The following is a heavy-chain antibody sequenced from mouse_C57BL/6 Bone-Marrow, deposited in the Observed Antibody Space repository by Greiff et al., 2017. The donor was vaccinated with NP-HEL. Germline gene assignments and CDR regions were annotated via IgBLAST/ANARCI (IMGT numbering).Heavy chain of an antibody. J-gene: IGHJ1*03. CDR1: GFNIKDDY. CDR3: TTSITTVVARYFDD. Sequence: VQLQQSGAELVRPGASVKLSCTASGFNIKDDYMHWVKQRPEQGLEWIGWIDPADGDTEYASKFQGKATLTADTSSNTAYLQLSSLTSEDTAVYYCTTSITTVVARYFDDWGTGTTVTVSS. CDR2: IDPADGDT. D-gene: IGHD1-1*01. V-gene: IGHV14-4*01.